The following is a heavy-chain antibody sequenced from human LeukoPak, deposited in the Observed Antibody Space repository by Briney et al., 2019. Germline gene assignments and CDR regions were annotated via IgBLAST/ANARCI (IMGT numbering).Heavy chain of an antibody. CDR1: GFTFSSYG. D-gene: IGHD3-10*01. J-gene: IGHJ5*02. CDR2: IWYDGSNK. Sequence: GRSLRLSCAASGFTFSSYGMHWVRQAPGKGLEWVAVIWYDGSNKYYADSVKGRFTISRDNSKNTLYLQMNSLRAEDTAVYYCARSSEIAAPFDPWGQGTLVTASS. V-gene: IGHV3-33*01. CDR3: ARSSEIAAPFDP.